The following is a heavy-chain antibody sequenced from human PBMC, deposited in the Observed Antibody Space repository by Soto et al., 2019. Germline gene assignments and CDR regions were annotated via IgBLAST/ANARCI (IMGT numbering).Heavy chain of an antibody. CDR2: IYYSGST. CDR3: ARFNSYFDL. CDR1: GGSISSYY. Sequence: SETLSLTWTVAGGSISSYYWSWIRQPPGKGLEWSGYIYYSGSTNYNRSLKSRVTISVDRSKNQFSLKLRSVPPPATALYYSARFNSYFDLWGRGTLVTV. J-gene: IGHJ2*01. V-gene: IGHV4-59*08.